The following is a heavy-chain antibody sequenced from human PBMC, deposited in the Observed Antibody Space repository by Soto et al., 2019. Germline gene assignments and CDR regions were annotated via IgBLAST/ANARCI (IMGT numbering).Heavy chain of an antibody. Sequence: GGSLRLSCAASGFTFSKAWMSWVRQAPGKGPEWVGRIKSKTDGGTTDYAAPVKGRITISRDDSKNRLYLQMSSLKTNDTAVYYCTTDATISVRSQSDSWGQGTPVTVSS. CDR2: IKSKTDGGTT. CDR3: TTDATISVRSQSDS. D-gene: IGHD2-21*01. J-gene: IGHJ5*01. V-gene: IGHV3-15*01. CDR1: GFTFSKAW.